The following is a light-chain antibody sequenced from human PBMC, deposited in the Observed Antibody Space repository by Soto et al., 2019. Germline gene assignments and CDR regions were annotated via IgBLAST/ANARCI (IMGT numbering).Light chain of an antibody. V-gene: IGLV2-14*01. Sequence: QSALTQPASVSGSPGQSITISCTGTSSDVGGYNYVSWYQQYPGKAPKLMIYDVSNRPSGVSNRFSGSKSGNTASLTISGLQAEDEADYYCSSYTSSSPYVFGPGTKLTVL. J-gene: IGLJ1*01. CDR1: SSDVGGYNY. CDR2: DVS. CDR3: SSYTSSSPYV.